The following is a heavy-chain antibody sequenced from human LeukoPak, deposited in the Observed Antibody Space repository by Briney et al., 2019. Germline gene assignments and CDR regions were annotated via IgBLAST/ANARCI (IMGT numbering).Heavy chain of an antibody. J-gene: IGHJ5*02. D-gene: IGHD6-6*01. CDR3: ARGEYSSSSSWFDP. CDR1: GYSISSGYY. Sequence: SETLSLTCTVSGYSISSGYYWGWIRQPPGKGLEWIGSIYHSGSTYYNPSLKNRVTISVDTSKNQFSLKLSSVTAADTAVYYCARGEYSSSSSWFDPWGQGTLVTVSS. CDR2: IYHSGST. V-gene: IGHV4-38-2*02.